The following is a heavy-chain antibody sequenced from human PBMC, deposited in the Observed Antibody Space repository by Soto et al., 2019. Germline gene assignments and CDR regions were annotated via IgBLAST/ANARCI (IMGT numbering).Heavy chain of an antibody. V-gene: IGHV3-53*01. Sequence: GGSLRLSCAASGFTVSSNYMSWVRQAPGKGLKWVSLIYSGGSTYYADSVKGRFTISRDNSKNTLYLQMNSLRAEDTAVYYCARVDSGGSYFNYWGQGTLVTVSS. CDR1: GFTVSSNY. J-gene: IGHJ4*02. CDR2: IYSGGST. CDR3: ARVDSGGSYFNY. D-gene: IGHD1-26*01.